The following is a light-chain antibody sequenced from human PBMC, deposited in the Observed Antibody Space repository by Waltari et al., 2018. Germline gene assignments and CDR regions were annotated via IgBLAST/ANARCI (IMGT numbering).Light chain of an antibody. CDR1: QSVNRV. J-gene: IGKJ1*01. CDR3: QHYLRLPAT. V-gene: IGKV3-20*01. CDR2: GAS. Sequence: EIVLTQSPGTLSLSPGERASLSCRTSQSVNRVLAWYQLKPGQAPRLLIYGASSRATGVPDGFSGGGSGTDFSLTISRLEPEDFAIYYCQHYLRLPATFGQGTKVEIK.